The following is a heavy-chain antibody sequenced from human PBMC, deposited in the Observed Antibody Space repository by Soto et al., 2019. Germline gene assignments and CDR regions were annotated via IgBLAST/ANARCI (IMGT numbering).Heavy chain of an antibody. V-gene: IGHV1-18*01. CDR3: ARDLYPLAYYFDY. Sequence: QVQLVQSGAEVKKPGASVMVSCKASGYTFTNHGISWVRQAPGQGLEWLGWISGHNGNTKYAQRLQGRVTMTTDTSTSTAYMELRSLKSDDTAVYYCARDLYPLAYYFDYWGQGTLVTVSS. J-gene: IGHJ4*02. CDR1: GYTFTNHG. CDR2: ISGHNGNT.